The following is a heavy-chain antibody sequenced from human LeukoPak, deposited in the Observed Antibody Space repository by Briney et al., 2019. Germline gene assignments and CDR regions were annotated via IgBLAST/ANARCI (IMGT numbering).Heavy chain of an antibody. Sequence: WASVKVSCKASGGTFSSYAISWVRQAPGQGLEWMGGIIPIFGTANYAQKFQGRVTITADESTSTAYMELSSLRSEDTAVYYCARWSAGIVGATRAPCAFDIWGQGTMVTVS. CDR2: IIPIFGTA. J-gene: IGHJ3*02. V-gene: IGHV1-69*13. CDR3: ARWSAGIVGATRAPCAFDI. CDR1: GGTFSSYA. D-gene: IGHD1-26*01.